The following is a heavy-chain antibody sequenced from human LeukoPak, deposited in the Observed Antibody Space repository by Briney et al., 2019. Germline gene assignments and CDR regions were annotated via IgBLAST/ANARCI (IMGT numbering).Heavy chain of an antibody. V-gene: IGHV4-4*07. D-gene: IGHD4-23*01. J-gene: IGHJ4*02. Sequence: SETLSLTCTVSGGSINSYYWSWIRQPAGKGLAWIGRIYSSGSPNYNPSLKSRVSMSVDTPKNQFSLTLASVTAADTAVYYCATGGKATVVTMWGQGILVTVSS. CDR3: ATGGKATVVTM. CDR2: IYSSGSP. CDR1: GGSINSYY.